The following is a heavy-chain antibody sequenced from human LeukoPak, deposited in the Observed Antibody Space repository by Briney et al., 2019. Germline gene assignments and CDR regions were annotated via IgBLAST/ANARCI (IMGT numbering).Heavy chain of an antibody. D-gene: IGHD4-23*01. V-gene: IGHV4-38-2*01. J-gene: IGHJ4*02. Sequence: SETLSLTCAVSGYSISSGYHWGWIRQPPGKGLEWIGSIYHSGSTYYNPSLKSRVTISVDTSKNQFSLKLSSVTAADTDVYYCARTPTTVVTYYFDYWGQGTLVTVSS. CDR1: GYSISSGYH. CDR3: ARTPTTVVTYYFDY. CDR2: IYHSGST.